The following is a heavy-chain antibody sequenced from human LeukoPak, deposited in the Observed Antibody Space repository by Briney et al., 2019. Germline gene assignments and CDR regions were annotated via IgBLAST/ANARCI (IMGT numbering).Heavy chain of an antibody. CDR1: GFTFSSYG. CDR2: ISGSGGST. V-gene: IGHV3-23*01. J-gene: IGHJ3*02. Sequence: SGGSLRLSCAASGFTFSSYGMSWVRQAPGKGLEWVSAISGSGGSTYYADSVKGRFTISRDNSKNTLYLQMNSLRAEDTAVYYCAKTQHFIPNNDIWGQGTMVTVSS. CDR3: AKTQHFIPNNDI. D-gene: IGHD1/OR15-1a*01.